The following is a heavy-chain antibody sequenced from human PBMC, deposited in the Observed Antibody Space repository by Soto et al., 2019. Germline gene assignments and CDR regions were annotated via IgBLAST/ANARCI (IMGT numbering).Heavy chain of an antibody. Sequence: GGSLRLSCAASGFTFSSHARSWVRQAPGRGLEWVSAISGSGGSTYYADSVKGRFTISRDNSKNTLYLQMNSLRAEDTAVYYCARINSSSCYYFDYWGQGTLVTVSS. CDR3: ARINSSSCYYFDY. V-gene: IGHV3-23*01. CDR1: GFTFSSHA. J-gene: IGHJ4*02. CDR2: ISGSGGST. D-gene: IGHD6-13*01.